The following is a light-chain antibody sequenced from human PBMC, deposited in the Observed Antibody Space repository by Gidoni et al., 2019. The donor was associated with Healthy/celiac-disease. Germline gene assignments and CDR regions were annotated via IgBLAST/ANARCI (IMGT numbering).Light chain of an antibody. CDR1: QDISNY. J-gene: IGKJ2*01. CDR3: QQYDNLPPYT. CDR2: DAS. V-gene: IGKV1-33*01. Sequence: DIQMTQSPSSLSASVGDRVTITCQASQDISNYLNWYQQKPGKAPKLLIYDASNLETGVPSRFSGSGSGTDFTFTISSLQAEDIATYYCQQYDNLPPYTFGHGTKLEI.